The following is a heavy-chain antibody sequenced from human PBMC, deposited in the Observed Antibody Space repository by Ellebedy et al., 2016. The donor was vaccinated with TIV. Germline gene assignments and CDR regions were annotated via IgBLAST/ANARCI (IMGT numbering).Heavy chain of an antibody. Sequence: SETLSLXCAVYGGSFSGYYWTWIRQPPGKGLEWIGEINYSGSTNYNPSLESRATISVDTSKNQFSLKLSSVTAADTAVYYCARGREQWHRFDYWGQGTLVTVSS. CDR2: INYSGST. CDR3: ARGREQWHRFDY. J-gene: IGHJ4*02. D-gene: IGHD6-19*01. CDR1: GGSFSGYY. V-gene: IGHV4-34*01.